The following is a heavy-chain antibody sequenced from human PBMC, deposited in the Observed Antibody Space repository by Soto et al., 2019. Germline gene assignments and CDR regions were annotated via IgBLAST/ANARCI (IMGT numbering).Heavy chain of an antibody. D-gene: IGHD4-17*01. J-gene: IGHJ6*01. V-gene: IGHV4-61*01. CDR1: GGSVSSGLYY. CDR2: VYHSGST. Sequence: QVQLQESGPGLVRPSETLSLTCAVSGGSVSSGLYYWTWIRQPPGKGLEWIGYVYHSGSTNYNTSLESRVTISLDTSKTLFSLRLSSVTAADTAVYYCARDDSATVTTYRNYYSYVGLDVWGQGTTVTVSS. CDR3: ARDDSATVTTYRNYYSYVGLDV.